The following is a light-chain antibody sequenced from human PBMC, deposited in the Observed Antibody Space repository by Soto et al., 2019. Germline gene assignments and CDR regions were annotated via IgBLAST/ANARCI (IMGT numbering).Light chain of an antibody. CDR3: QQYNSYRIT. CDR1: QSVSNN. V-gene: IGKV3-15*01. J-gene: IGKJ5*01. CDR2: DTS. Sequence: EIVLTPSLGTLSLSQGDRATLSCRASQSVSNNYLAWYQQKPGQTPRLLIYDTSTRATGVPARFSGSGSGPEFTLTINSLQSEDFAIYYCQQYNSYRITFGQGTRLEIK.